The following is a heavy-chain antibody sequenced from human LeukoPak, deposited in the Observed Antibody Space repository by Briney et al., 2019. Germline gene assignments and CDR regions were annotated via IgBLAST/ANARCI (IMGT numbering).Heavy chain of an antibody. J-gene: IGHJ4*02. Sequence: PSETLSLTCSVSGGSISSGDYYWRWIRQPPGKGLEWIGYIYHSGSTYYNPSLKSRVTISVDTSKNQFSLKLSSVTAADTAVYYCARQEGWLQYDYWGQGTLVTVSS. CDR3: ARQEGWLQYDY. CDR2: IYHSGST. V-gene: IGHV4-30-4*01. D-gene: IGHD5-24*01. CDR1: GGSISSGDYY.